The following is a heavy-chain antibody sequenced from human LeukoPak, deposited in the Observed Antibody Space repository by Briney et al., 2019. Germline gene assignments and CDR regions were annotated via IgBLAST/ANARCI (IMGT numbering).Heavy chain of an antibody. D-gene: IGHD6-13*01. CDR1: GGSISSYY. CDR3: ARGSADPYWFDP. V-gene: IGHV4-59*08. J-gene: IGHJ5*02. CDR2: IYYSGST. Sequence: SEALSLTCTVSGGSISSYYWSWIRQPPGKGLEWIGYIYYSGSTNYNPSLKSRVTISVDTSKNQFSLKLSSVTAADTAVYYCARGSADPYWFDPWGQGTLVTVSS.